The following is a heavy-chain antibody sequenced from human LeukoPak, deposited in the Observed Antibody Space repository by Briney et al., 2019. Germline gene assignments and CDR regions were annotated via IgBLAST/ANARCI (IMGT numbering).Heavy chain of an antibody. V-gene: IGHV1-2*06. J-gene: IGHJ4*02. CDR1: GYTFTGYY. CDR3: ARPRYYDSSGSTFDY. CDR2: INPNSGGT. Sequence: GASVKVSCKASGYTFTGYYMHWVRQAPGQGLEWVGRINPNSGGTNYAQKFQGRVTMTRDTSISTAYMELSRLRSDDTAVYYCARPRYYDSSGSTFDYWGQGTLVTVSS. D-gene: IGHD3-22*01.